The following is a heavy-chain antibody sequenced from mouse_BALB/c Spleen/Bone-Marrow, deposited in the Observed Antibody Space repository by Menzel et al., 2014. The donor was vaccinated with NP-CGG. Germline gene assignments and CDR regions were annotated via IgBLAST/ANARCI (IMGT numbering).Heavy chain of an antibody. D-gene: IGHD2-4*01. CDR1: GYTFTSYW. Sequence: VHLVESGAELVKPGASVKMSCKASGYTFTSYWMHWVKQRPGQGLEWIGVIDPSDSYTSYNQKFKGKATLTVDTSSSTAYRQLSSLTSEDSAVYYCTRGDYDWYFDVWGAGTTVTVSS. J-gene: IGHJ1*01. CDR2: IDPSDSYT. CDR3: TRGDYDWYFDV. V-gene: IGHV1S127*01.